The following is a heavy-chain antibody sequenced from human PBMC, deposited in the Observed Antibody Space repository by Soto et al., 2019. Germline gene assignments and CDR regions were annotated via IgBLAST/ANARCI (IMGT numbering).Heavy chain of an antibody. V-gene: IGHV3-30*04. J-gene: IGHJ4*02. CDR1: GFTFSNHG. CDR3: ARDWATGGTYLAIDD. D-gene: IGHD2-8*02. CDR2: ISYDGRKT. Sequence: QVQLVESGGGLVQPGRSLRLSCAASGFTFSNHGIHWVRQAPGKGLEWVTFISYDGRKTYYADSVKGRFTISRDNSQNTVYLQMNSLRPEDTAVYFFARDWATGGTYLAIDDWGQGTLVTVSS.